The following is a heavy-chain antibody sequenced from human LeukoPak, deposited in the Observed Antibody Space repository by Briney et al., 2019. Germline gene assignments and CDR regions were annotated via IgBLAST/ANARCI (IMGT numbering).Heavy chain of an antibody. Sequence: SPSETLSLTCAVYGGSFSGYYWSWIRQPPGKGLEWIGENNHSGSTNYNPSLKSRVTISVDTSKNQFSLKLSSVTAGDTAVYYCARRPYPITIFGVAPEAISWFDPWGQGTLVTVSS. J-gene: IGHJ5*02. D-gene: IGHD3-3*01. CDR3: ARRPYPITIFGVAPEAISWFDP. V-gene: IGHV4-34*01. CDR1: GGSFSGYY. CDR2: NNHSGST.